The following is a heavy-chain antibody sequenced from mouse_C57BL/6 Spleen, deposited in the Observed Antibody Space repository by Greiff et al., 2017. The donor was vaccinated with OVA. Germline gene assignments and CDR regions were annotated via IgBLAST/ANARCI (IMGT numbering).Heavy chain of an antibody. J-gene: IGHJ3*01. CDR3: ARSTKGGEEWFAY. Sequence: QVQLQQSGPELVKPGASVKISCKASGYAFSSSWMNWVKQRPGKGLEWIGRIYPGDGDTNYNGKFKGKATLTADKSSSTAYMQLSSLTSEDSAVYFCARSTKGGEEWFAYWGQGTLVTVSA. CDR2: IYPGDGDT. V-gene: IGHV1-82*01. CDR1: GYAFSSSW. D-gene: IGHD1-1*01.